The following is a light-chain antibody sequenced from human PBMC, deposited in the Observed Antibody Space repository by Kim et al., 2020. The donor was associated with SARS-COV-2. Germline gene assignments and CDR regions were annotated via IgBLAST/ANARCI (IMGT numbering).Light chain of an antibody. CDR3: QQLDSSPSYT. J-gene: IGKJ2*01. V-gene: IGKV3-20*01. CDR1: QSLSNTY. CDR2: GVS. Sequence: PGERATLSCRASQSLSNTYLAWYQQKPRQAPRLLIYGVSHRATGIPDRFTGSGSGTDFTLTISRLEPEDFAVYYCQQLDSSPSYTFGQGTKLEI.